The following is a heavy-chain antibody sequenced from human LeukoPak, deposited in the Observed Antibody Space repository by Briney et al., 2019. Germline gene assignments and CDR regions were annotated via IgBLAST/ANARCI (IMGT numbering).Heavy chain of an antibody. CDR3: ARDRAAGYADAFDI. CDR2: IYSGGGT. Sequence: GGSLRLSCAASGFTVSSNYMNWMRQAPGKGLEWVSVIYSGGGTYYADSVKGRFTISRDNSKNTLYLQMNSLRAEDTAVYYCARDRAAGYADAFDIWGQGTMVTVSS. CDR1: GFTVSSNY. D-gene: IGHD6-25*01. J-gene: IGHJ3*02. V-gene: IGHV3-66*01.